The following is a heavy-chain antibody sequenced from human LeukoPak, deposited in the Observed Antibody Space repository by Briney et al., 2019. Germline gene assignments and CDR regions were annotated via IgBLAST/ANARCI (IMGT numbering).Heavy chain of an antibody. Sequence: ASVKVSCKASGYTFTSYGISWVRQAPGQGLEWMGWISAYNGNTNYAQKFQGRVTMTTDTSTSTAYMELRSLRSDDTAVYYCATSGGEYCSGGSCYYFDYWGQGTLVTVPS. V-gene: IGHV1-18*01. CDR2: ISAYNGNT. CDR1: GYTFTSYG. CDR3: ATSGGEYCSGGSCYYFDY. D-gene: IGHD2-15*01. J-gene: IGHJ4*02.